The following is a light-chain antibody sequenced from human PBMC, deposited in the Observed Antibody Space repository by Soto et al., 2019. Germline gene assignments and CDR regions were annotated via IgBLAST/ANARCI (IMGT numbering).Light chain of an antibody. CDR3: SSDTSSSPLYV. V-gene: IGLV2-14*01. J-gene: IGLJ1*01. CDR2: EVS. Sequence: QSALTQPPSASGSPGQSITISCTGTSSDVGGYNSVSWYQQHPGKAPKLMIYEVSNRPSGVSNRFSGSKSGNTASLTISGLQAEDEADYYCSSDTSSSPLYVFGTGTKLTVL. CDR1: SSDVGGYNS.